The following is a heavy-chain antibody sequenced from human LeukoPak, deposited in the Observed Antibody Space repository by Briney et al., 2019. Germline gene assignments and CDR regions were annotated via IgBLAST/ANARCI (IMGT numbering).Heavy chain of an antibody. Sequence: GGSLRLSCAASGFTFSSYWVSWVRQAPGKGLEWVANIKQDGSEKYYVDSVKGRFTISRDNAKNSLYLQMNSLRAEDTAVYYCAREGQQRGGFDYWGQGTLVTVSS. D-gene: IGHD6-13*01. CDR3: AREGQQRGGFDY. CDR2: IKQDGSEK. CDR1: GFTFSSYW. V-gene: IGHV3-7*01. J-gene: IGHJ4*02.